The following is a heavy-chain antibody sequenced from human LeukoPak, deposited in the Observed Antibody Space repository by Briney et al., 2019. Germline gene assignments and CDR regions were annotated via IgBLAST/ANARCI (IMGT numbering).Heavy chain of an antibody. Sequence: GGSLRLSCEASGFTVSSNYMSWVRQAPGKGLEWVSVIYSGGSTYYADSVKGRFTISRDNSKNTLYLQMNSLRAEDTAVYYCARESTVTTTYYYYMDVWGKGTTVTVSS. V-gene: IGHV3-53*01. CDR3: ARESTVTTTYYYYMDV. CDR2: IYSGGST. CDR1: GFTVSSNY. J-gene: IGHJ6*03. D-gene: IGHD4-17*01.